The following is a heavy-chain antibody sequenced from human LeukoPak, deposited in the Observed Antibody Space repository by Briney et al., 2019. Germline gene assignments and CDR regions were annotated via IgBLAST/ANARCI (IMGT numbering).Heavy chain of an antibody. CDR2: IWYDGSNK. D-gene: IGHD1-26*01. CDR1: GFTFSSYG. CDR3: AKDSGRGTEGYFDY. V-gene: IGHV3-33*06. J-gene: IGHJ4*02. Sequence: GGSLRLSCAASGFTFSSYGMHWVRQAPGKGLEWVAVIWYDGSNKYYADSVKGRFTISRDNSKNTLYLQMNSLRAEDTAVYYCAKDSGRGTEGYFDYWGQGTLVTVSS.